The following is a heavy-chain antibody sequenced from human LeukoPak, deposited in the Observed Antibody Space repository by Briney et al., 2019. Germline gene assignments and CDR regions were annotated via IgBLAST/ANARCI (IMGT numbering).Heavy chain of an antibody. D-gene: IGHD2-15*01. J-gene: IGHJ4*02. CDR1: GFTFSTSA. V-gene: IGHV1-58*02. CDR3: ARDHSLIMDRLLAPFIGADY. CDR2: IVVGSGAT. Sequence: GASVKVSCKTSGFTFSTSAMQWVRQARGQRLEWIGWIVVGSGATNYAQSLQGRFTITRDMSTNTAYMELSSLGSEDSAVYYCARDHSLIMDRLLAPFIGADYWGQGTLVTVSS.